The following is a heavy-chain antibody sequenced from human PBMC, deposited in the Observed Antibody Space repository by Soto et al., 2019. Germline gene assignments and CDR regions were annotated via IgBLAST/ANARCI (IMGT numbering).Heavy chain of an antibody. CDR3: ARGPIGIALDVRSEYFQH. V-gene: IGHV4-59*12. D-gene: IGHD6-19*01. CDR2: IYYSGST. CDR1: GGSISSYY. Sequence: SETLSLTCTVSGGSISSYYWSWIRQPPGKGLEWIGYIYYSGSTNYNPSLKSRVTISVDTSKNQFSLKLSSVTAADTAVYYCARGPIGIALDVRSEYFQHWGQGTLVTVSS. J-gene: IGHJ1*01.